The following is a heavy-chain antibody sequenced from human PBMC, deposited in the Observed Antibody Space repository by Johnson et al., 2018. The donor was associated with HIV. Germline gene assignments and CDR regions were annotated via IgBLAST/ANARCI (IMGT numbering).Heavy chain of an antibody. CDR1: GFTVSSNY. V-gene: IGHV3-7*01. Sequence: VQLVESGGGLVQPGGSLRLSCAASGFTVSSNYMSWVRQAPGKGLEWVANIEQDGSGKYYVDSVKGRFTISRDNAKNSLYLQMNSLRAEDTAVYYCATTGVIIKGVAFDIWGQGTMVTVSS. CDR3: ATTGVIIKGVAFDI. D-gene: IGHD3-3*01. CDR2: IEQDGSGK. J-gene: IGHJ3*02.